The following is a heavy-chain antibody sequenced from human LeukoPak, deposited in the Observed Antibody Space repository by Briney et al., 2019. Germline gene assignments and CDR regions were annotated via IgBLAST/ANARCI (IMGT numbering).Heavy chain of an antibody. CDR3: ARERGNLRGDAFDI. D-gene: IGHD1-26*01. J-gene: IGHJ3*02. V-gene: IGHV4-4*02. Sequence: PSGTLSLTCAVSGGSISGSNWWSWVRQPPGKGLEWIGEIYHSGSTNYNPSLESRVTMSIDTSKKQISLKLTSVTAADTAVYYCARERGNLRGDAFDIWGQGTMVTVSS. CDR2: IYHSGST. CDR1: GGSISGSNW.